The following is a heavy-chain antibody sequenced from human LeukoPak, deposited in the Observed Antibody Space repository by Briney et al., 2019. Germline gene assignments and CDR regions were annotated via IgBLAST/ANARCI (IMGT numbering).Heavy chain of an antibody. CDR1: GASISGSGYY. CDR3: ARHISHYYYYMDV. D-gene: IGHD2/OR15-2a*01. J-gene: IGHJ6*03. Sequence: SETLSLTCTVSGASISGSGYYWGWIRQPPGKGLEWIGSIYSSGSTYYNPSLKSRVTISVDTSKNQFSLKLSSVTAADTAVYYCARHISHYYYYMDVWGKGTTVTISS. V-gene: IGHV4-39*01. CDR2: IYSSGST.